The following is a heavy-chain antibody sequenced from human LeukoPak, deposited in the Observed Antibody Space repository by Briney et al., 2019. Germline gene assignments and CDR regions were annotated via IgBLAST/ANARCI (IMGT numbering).Heavy chain of an antibody. V-gene: IGHV1-69*13. CDR1: GGTFSSYA. CDR2: IIPIFGTA. CDR3: ARADGALSYMDV. J-gene: IGHJ6*03. D-gene: IGHD3-16*01. Sequence: SVKVSCKASGGTFSSYAISWVRQAPGQGLEWMGGIIPIFGTANYAQKFQGRVTITADESTSTAYMELSSLRSEDTAVYYCARADGALSYMDVWGKGTTVTVSS.